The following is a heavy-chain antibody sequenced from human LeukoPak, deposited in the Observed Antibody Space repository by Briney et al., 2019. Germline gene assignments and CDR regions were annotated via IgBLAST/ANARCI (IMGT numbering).Heavy chain of an antibody. CDR1: GSTFVNYA. D-gene: IGHD3-22*01. V-gene: IGHV3-23*01. CDR3: ARWRINYYDSSTYYGDY. CDR2: ISASAT. J-gene: IGHJ4*02. Sequence: GGSLRPSCAASGSTFVNYAMSWVRQPPGNGLEWVSTISASATYYAASVKGRFTISRDNTKNRLYLQIDSLRAEDSALYYCARWRINYYDSSTYYGDYWGRGTRLTVSS.